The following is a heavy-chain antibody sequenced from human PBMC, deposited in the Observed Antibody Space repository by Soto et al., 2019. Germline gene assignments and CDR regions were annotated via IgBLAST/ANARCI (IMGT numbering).Heavy chain of an antibody. CDR2: IWYDGSNK. D-gene: IGHD3-22*01. CDR3: ARSDQWLIAYYYYGMDV. V-gene: IGHV3-33*01. J-gene: IGHJ6*02. CDR1: GFTFSSYG. Sequence: QVQLVESGGGVVQPGRSLRLSCAASGFTFSSYGMHWVRQAPGKGLEWVAVIWYDGSNKYYADSVKGRFTISRDNSKNTLYLQMNSLRAEDTAVYYCARSDQWLIAYYYYGMDVWGQGTTVTVSS.